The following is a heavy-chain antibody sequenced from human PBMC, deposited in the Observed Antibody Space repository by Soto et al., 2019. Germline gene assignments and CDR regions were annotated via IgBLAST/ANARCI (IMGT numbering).Heavy chain of an antibody. D-gene: IGHD3-22*01. J-gene: IGHJ4*02. CDR1: GFTFSSYG. Sequence: QVQLVESGGGVVQPGRSLRLSCAASGFTFSSYGMHWVRQAPSKGLEWVAVIWYDGSNKYYADSVKGRFTISRDNSKNTLYLQMNSLRAEDTAVYYCARDTSDSSGYFDYWGQGTLVTVSS. CDR2: IWYDGSNK. V-gene: IGHV3-33*01. CDR3: ARDTSDSSGYFDY.